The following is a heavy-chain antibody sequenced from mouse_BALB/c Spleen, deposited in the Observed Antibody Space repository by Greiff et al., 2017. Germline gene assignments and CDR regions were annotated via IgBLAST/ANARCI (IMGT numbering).Heavy chain of an antibody. D-gene: IGHD2-14*01. CDR2: INPSNGGT. Sequence: VQLQQTGAELVKPGASVKLSCKASGYTFTSYYMYWVKQRPGQGLEWIGGINPSNGGTNFNEKFKSKATLTVDKSSSTAYMQLSSLTSEDSAVYYCTRGGYAFDYWGQGTTLTVSA. CDR3: TRGGYAFDY. J-gene: IGHJ2*01. V-gene: IGHV1S81*02. CDR1: GYTFTSYY.